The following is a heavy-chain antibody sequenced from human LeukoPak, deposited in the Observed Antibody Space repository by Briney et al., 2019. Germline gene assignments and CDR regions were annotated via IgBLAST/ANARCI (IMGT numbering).Heavy chain of an antibody. V-gene: IGHV3-15*01. CDR1: GFTFSNAC. J-gene: IGHJ4*02. Sequence: PGGSLRLSCAASGFTFSNACMSWVRQAPGQGLEWVGHIKGKTDVGTTDYAAPVQGRFTISRDDSKNTLFLQMNSLKTEDTAVYYCTTGTWIQLWLADYWGQGTLVTVSS. D-gene: IGHD5-18*01. CDR2: IKGKTDVGTT. CDR3: TTGTWIQLWLADY.